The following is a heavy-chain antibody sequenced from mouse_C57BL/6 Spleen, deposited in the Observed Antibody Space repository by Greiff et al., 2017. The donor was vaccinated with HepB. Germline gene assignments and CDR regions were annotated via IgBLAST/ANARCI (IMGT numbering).Heavy chain of an antibody. V-gene: IGHV1-64*01. CDR2: IHPNSGST. CDR3: AREGGYYDYAWFAY. D-gene: IGHD2-4*01. J-gene: IGHJ3*01. CDR1: GYTFTSYW. Sequence: QVQLQQPGAELVKPGASVKLSCKASGYTFTSYWMHWVKQRPGQGLEWIGMIHPNSGSTNYNEKFKSKATLTVDKSSSTAYMQLSSLTSEDSAVYYCAREGGYYDYAWFAYWGQGTLVTVSA.